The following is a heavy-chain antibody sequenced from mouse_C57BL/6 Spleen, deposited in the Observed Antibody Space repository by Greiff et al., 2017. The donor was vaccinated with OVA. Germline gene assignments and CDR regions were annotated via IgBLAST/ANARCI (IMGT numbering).Heavy chain of an antibody. CDR1: GYTFTSYG. CDR3: ARRDSSYGYFDV. V-gene: IGHV1-81*01. D-gene: IGHD1-1*01. Sequence: QVQLKESGAELARPGASVKLSCKASGYTFTSYGISWVKQRTGQGLEWIGEIYPRSGNTYYNEKFKGKATLTADKSSSTAYMELRSLTSEDSAVYFCARRDSSYGYFDVWGTRTTVTVSS. CDR2: IYPRSGNT. J-gene: IGHJ1*03.